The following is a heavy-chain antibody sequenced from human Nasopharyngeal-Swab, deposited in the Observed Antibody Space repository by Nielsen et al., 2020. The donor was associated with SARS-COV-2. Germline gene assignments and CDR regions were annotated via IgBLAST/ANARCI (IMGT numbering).Heavy chain of an antibody. CDR3: AKANVLFWFGQFKNDGFDI. CDR1: GFSFNNHG. CDR2: ISYEGSKK. D-gene: IGHD3-10*01. J-gene: IGHJ3*02. Sequence: GESLKISCTASGFSFNNHGMHWVRQAPGKGLEWVAVISYEGSKKYYAESVEGRFTISRDYSKSTLYLQMNSLRPEDTAMYYCAKANVLFWFGQFKNDGFDIWGQGTMVAVSS. V-gene: IGHV3-30*18.